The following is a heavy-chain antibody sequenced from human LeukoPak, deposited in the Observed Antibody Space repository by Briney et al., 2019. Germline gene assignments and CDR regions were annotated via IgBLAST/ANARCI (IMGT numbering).Heavy chain of an antibody. CDR2: INPNGGST. CDR3: ARESGSFQFLEWLYNAFDI. V-gene: IGHV1-46*01. J-gene: IGHJ3*02. D-gene: IGHD3-3*01. CDR1: GYTFTSYY. Sequence: ASVKVSCKASGYTFTSYYMHWVRQAPGQGLEWMGIINPNGGSTSYAQKFQGRVTMTRDTSTGTVYMELSSLRSEDTAVYYCARESGSFQFLEWLYNAFDIWGQGTMVTVSS.